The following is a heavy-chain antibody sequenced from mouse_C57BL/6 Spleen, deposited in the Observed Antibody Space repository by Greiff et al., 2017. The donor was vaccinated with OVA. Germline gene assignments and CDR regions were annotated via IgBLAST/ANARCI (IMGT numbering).Heavy chain of an antibody. D-gene: IGHD2-2*01. CDR1: GYTFTNYW. CDR2: IYPGGGYT. Sequence: QVQLKQSGAELVRPGTSVKMSCKASGYTFTNYWIGWAKQRPGHGLEWIGDIYPGGGYTNYNEKFKGKATLTADKSSSTAYMQFSSLTSEDSAIYYCARGGGYDDYAMDYWGQGTSVTVSS. CDR3: ARGGGYDDYAMDY. V-gene: IGHV1-63*01. J-gene: IGHJ4*01.